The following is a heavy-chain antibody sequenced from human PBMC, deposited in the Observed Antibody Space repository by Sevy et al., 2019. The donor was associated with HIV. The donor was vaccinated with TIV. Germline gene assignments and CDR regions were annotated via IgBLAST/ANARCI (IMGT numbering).Heavy chain of an antibody. J-gene: IGHJ2*01. D-gene: IGHD3-22*01. Sequence: GGSLRLSCVASGFTFSCCAMTWVRQTPGKGLEWVSTIGGSGTSTFYADSVRGRFIISRDNSKNTLFLQMNSLRAEDTAVYFCAKRGNYDSRYWYFDLSGRGTLVTVSS. V-gene: IGHV3-23*01. CDR3: AKRGNYDSRYWYFDL. CDR1: GFTFSCCA. CDR2: IGGSGTST.